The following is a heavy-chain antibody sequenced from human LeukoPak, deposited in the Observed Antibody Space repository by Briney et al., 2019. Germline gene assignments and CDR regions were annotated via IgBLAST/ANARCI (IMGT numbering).Heavy chain of an antibody. Sequence: ASVKVSCKASGGTFSSYAISWVRQAPGQGLEWMGRIIPILGIANYAQKFQGRVTITADKSTSTAYVELSSLRSEDTAVYYCARAIYGSGSYEVDPWGQGTLVTVSS. CDR2: IIPILGIA. CDR1: GGTFSSYA. J-gene: IGHJ5*02. V-gene: IGHV1-69*04. CDR3: ARAIYGSGSYEVDP. D-gene: IGHD3-10*01.